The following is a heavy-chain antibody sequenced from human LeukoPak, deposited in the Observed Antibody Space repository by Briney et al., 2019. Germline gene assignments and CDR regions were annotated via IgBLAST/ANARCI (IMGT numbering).Heavy chain of an antibody. V-gene: IGHV3-48*03. D-gene: IGHD3-3*01. CDR1: GFTFGSYE. Sequence: GGSLRLSCAASGFTFGSYEMNWVRQAPGKGLEWVSYISSSGSTIYYADSVKGRFTISRDNAKNSLYLQMNSLRAEDTAVYYCAKDYVEVAFWSGYFGYWGQGTLVTVSS. CDR3: AKDYVEVAFWSGYFGY. J-gene: IGHJ4*02. CDR2: ISSSGSTI.